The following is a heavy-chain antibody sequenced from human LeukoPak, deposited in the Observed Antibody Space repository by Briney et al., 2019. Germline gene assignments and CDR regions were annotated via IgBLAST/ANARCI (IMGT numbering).Heavy chain of an antibody. D-gene: IGHD6-19*01. V-gene: IGHV3-23*01. CDR1: GFTFSSYG. CDR3: ATKQWLVNPLDY. J-gene: IGHJ4*02. Sequence: GGSLRLSCAASGFTFSSYGMIWVRQAPGKGLEWVSAISGSGGSTYYADSVKGRFTISRDNSKNTLYLQMNSLRAEDTAVYYCATKQWLVNPLDYWGQGTLVTVSS. CDR2: ISGSGGST.